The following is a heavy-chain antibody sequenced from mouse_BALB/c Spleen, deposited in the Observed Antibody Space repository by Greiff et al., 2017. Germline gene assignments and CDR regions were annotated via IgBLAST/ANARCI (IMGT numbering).Heavy chain of an antibody. CDR1: GFAFSSYD. J-gene: IGHJ3*01. V-gene: IGHV5-12-1*01. Sequence: EVMLVESGGGLVKPGGSLKLSCAASGFAFSSYDMSWVRQTPEKRLEWVAYISSGGGSTYYPDTVKGRFTISRDNAKNTLYLQMSSLKSEDTAMYYCARDDGYYAWFAYWGQGTLVTVSA. D-gene: IGHD2-3*01. CDR3: ARDDGYYAWFAY. CDR2: ISSGGGST.